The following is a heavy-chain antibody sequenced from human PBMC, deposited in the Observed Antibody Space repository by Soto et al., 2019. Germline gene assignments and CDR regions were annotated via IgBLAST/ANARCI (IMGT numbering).Heavy chain of an antibody. CDR3: AKAGYGSDVLWWFGP. J-gene: IGHJ5*02. D-gene: IGHD5-12*01. Sequence: PGGSLRLSCGASGFTFSSYAMSWGGQAPGRGLEWVSAVSSTSDNTYYADSAKGRFTISRDNSKNTLYLQMNSLRAEDTAIYYCAKAGYGSDVLWWFGPWGLGTLVTVSS. CDR2: VSSTSDNT. CDR1: GFTFSSYA. V-gene: IGHV3-23*01.